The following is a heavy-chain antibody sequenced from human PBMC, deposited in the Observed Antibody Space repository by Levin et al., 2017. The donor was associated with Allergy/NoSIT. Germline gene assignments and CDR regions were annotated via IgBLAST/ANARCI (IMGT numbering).Heavy chain of an antibody. CDR2: IWFDGSNE. Sequence: GESLKISCAASGFTFRHYGMHWVRQAPGKGLEWVAVIWFDGSNEYYADSVKGRFTISRDNSKNTLYLQMNRLRAEDTAIYYCARLGHCSTANCYGGVLTMDVWGQGTTVTVSS. CDR1: GFTFRHYG. D-gene: IGHD2-2*01. J-gene: IGHJ6*02. CDR3: ARLGHCSTANCYGGVLTMDV. V-gene: IGHV3-33*01.